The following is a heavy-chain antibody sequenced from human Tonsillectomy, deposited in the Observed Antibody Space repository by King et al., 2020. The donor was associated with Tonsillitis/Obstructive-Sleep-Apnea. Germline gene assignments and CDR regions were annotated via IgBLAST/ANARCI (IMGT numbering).Heavy chain of an antibody. D-gene: IGHD3-3*01. J-gene: IGHJ4*02. CDR1: GFTFNFYS. V-gene: IGHV3-48*02. Sequence: DVQLVESGGGLIQPGGSLRLSCAASGFTFNFYSMDWVRQAPGKGLEWVSYISGSGNTIYYADSVKGRFTISRDNAKSSLYMQMNRLRDEETAVYYCTRDIRGNYEFWSGYPGYWGQGTLVTVSS. CDR2: ISGSGNTI. CDR3: TRDIRGNYEFWSGYPGY.